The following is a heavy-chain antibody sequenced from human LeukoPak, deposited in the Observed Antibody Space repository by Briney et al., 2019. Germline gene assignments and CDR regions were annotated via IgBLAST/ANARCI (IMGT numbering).Heavy chain of an antibody. CDR1: GYTFTSYA. CDR2: INAGNGNT. J-gene: IGHJ5*02. Sequence: ASVKVSCKASGYTFTSYAMHWVRQAPGQRLEWMGWINAGNGNTKYSQKFQGRVTITRDTSATTVYVELSSLRSEDTAVYYCARDIDRVFNWFDPWGQGTLVTVSS. CDR3: ARDIDRVFNWFDP. V-gene: IGHV1-3*01. D-gene: IGHD6-13*01.